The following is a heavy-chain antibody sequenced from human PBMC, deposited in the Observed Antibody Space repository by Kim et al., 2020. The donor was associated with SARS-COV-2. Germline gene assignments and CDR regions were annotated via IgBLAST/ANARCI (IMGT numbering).Heavy chain of an antibody. D-gene: IGHD4-4*01. J-gene: IGHJ5*02. CDR3: ATKRTSTETTDWFDP. CDR2: ISGSGGHT. CDR1: GFTFSSYA. V-gene: IGHV3-23*01. Sequence: GGSLRLSCAASGFTFSSYAMTWVRQAPGGGLECVSVISGSGGHTYYADSVKGRFTISRDNSKNTLYLQMNSLRAEDTAVYYCATKRTSTETTDWFDPWGQGTLVTVSS.